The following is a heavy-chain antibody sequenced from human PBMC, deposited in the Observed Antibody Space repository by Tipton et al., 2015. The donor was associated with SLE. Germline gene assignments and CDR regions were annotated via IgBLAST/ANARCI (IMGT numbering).Heavy chain of an antibody. J-gene: IGHJ4*02. CDR3: ARAGGSGWPQHDY. CDR2: LYTSGTT. Sequence: TLSLTCSVSGVSISSYYWSWIRQPAGKGLEWIGRLYTSGTTNYNPSPKSRVTMSVDTSKNQFSLQLSSVTAADTAVYYCARAGGSGWPQHDYWGPGTLVTVSS. D-gene: IGHD6-19*01. V-gene: IGHV4-4*07. CDR1: GVSISSYY.